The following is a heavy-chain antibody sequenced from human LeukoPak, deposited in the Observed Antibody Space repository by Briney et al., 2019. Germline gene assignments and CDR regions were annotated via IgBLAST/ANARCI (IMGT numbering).Heavy chain of an antibody. J-gene: IGHJ4*02. CDR3: ASLIEQWLVQDY. D-gene: IGHD6-19*01. V-gene: IGHV3-66*01. CDR1: GFTVSSNF. CDR2: IYSGGST. Sequence: GGSLRLSCAAFGFTVSSNFMSWVRQAPGKGLEWVPVIYSGGSTYYADSVKGRFTISRDNSKNTLYLQMNSLRAEDTAVYYCASLIEQWLVQDYWGQGTLVTVSS.